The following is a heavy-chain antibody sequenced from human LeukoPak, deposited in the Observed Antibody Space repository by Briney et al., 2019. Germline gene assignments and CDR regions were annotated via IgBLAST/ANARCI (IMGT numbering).Heavy chain of an antibody. CDR3: VRERSPVSHDAFDI. CDR1: GGSISSGGYS. D-gene: IGHD2-8*01. CDR2: TYHSGST. Sequence: PSETLSLTCAVSGGSISSGGYSWSWIRQPPGKGLDWIGYTYHSGSTYYNPSLKSRVIISVDRSKNQFSLKLSSVTAADTAVYYCVRERSPVSHDAFDIWGQGTLVTVSS. J-gene: IGHJ3*02. V-gene: IGHV4-30-2*01.